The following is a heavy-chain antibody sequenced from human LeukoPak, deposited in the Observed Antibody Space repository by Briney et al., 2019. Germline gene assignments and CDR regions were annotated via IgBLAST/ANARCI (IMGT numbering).Heavy chain of an antibody. J-gene: IGHJ4*02. CDR2: SRDKGNSYST. CDR1: GFTFRDHY. D-gene: IGHD2-21*01. CDR3: TRLGIGPRDFDN. Sequence: GGSLRLSCAASGFTFRDHYIDWVRQAPGKGLEWVGRSRDKGNSYSTAYAASVRGRFTISRDDSKNSVYLQMNSLKIEDTAVYYCTRLGIGPRDFDNWGQGTLVTVSS. V-gene: IGHV3-72*01.